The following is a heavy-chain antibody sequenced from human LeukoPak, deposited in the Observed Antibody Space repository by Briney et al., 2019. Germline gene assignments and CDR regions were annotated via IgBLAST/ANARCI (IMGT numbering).Heavy chain of an antibody. J-gene: IGHJ3*02. CDR1: GFTFSSYE. Sequence: GGSLRLSCAASGFTFSSYEMNWVRQAPGKGLEWVSYISSSGSTIYYADSVKGRFTISRDNAKNSLYLQMNSLRVEDTAVYYCARIMRVWTLDMWGQGTMATVSS. CDR2: ISSSGSTI. CDR3: ARIMRVWTLDM. V-gene: IGHV3-48*03. D-gene: IGHD3-16*01.